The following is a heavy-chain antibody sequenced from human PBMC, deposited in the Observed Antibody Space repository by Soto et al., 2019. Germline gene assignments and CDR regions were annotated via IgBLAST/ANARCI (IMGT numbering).Heavy chain of an antibody. CDR1: GFIFSNYS. Sequence: GGSLRLSCVGSGFIFSNYSINWVRQAPGKGLEWVSSISSRSDIYYAESVKGRFTISRDNAKNSVSLQVNSLRAEDTAVYYCAREYTAWPLAYGLDVWGQGTTVTVSS. D-gene: IGHD2-2*02. CDR3: AREYTAWPLAYGLDV. J-gene: IGHJ6*02. V-gene: IGHV3-21*01. CDR2: ISSRSDI.